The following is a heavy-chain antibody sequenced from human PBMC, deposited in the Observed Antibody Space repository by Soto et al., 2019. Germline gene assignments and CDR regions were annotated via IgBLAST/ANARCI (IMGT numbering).Heavy chain of an antibody. J-gene: IGHJ5*02. CDR3: ARELEYSRDSNWFDP. Sequence: SVKVSCKASGGTFSSYTISWVRQAPGQGLEWMGRIIPILGIANYAQKFQGRVTITADKSTSTAYMELSSLRSEDTAVYYCARELEYSRDSNWFDPWGQGTLVTVSS. D-gene: IGHD6-6*01. CDR1: GGTFSSYT. CDR2: IIPILGIA. V-gene: IGHV1-69*04.